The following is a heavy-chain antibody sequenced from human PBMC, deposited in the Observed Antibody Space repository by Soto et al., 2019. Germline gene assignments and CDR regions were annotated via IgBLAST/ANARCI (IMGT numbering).Heavy chain of an antibody. CDR1: GGSFSGYY. CDR2: INHSGST. Sequence: SETLSLTCAVYGGSFSGYYWSWIRQPPGKGLEWIGEINHSGSTNYNPSLKSRVTISVDTSKNQFSLKLSSVTAADTAVYYCARVGGAVVPAAINFDYWGQGTLVTVSS. J-gene: IGHJ4*02. D-gene: IGHD2-2*01. CDR3: ARVGGAVVPAAINFDY. V-gene: IGHV4-34*01.